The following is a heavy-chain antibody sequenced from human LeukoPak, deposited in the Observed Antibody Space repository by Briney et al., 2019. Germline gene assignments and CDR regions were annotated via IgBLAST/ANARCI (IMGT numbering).Heavy chain of an antibody. Sequence: SVKVSCKASGVTFSSYAFNWVRQVPGRGLEWIGVLIPGFGSAKYAQKFQGKVTITADESTSTAYMELSSLRSEDTAVYYCATARTIFSYFDYWGQGTLVTVSS. D-gene: IGHD3-9*01. CDR2: LIPGFGSA. CDR1: GVTFSSYA. V-gene: IGHV1-69*01. CDR3: ATARTIFSYFDY. J-gene: IGHJ4*02.